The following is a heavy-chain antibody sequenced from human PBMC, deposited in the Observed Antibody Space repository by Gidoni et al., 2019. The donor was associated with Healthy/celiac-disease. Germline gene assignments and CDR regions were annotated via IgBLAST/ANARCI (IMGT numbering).Heavy chain of an antibody. J-gene: IGHJ4*02. CDR3: ARGGHIAVAAIDY. V-gene: IGHV3-30*03. CDR1: GFTFSSHG. CDR2: ISDDGRNK. D-gene: IGHD6-19*01. Sequence: QVQLVEFGGGVVQPGRSLWPSCAAYGFTFSSHGMHWVRQAPGKGLEWVAVISDDGRNKNNGDSVKGRFTISRENSNNTLYLQINSRRAEDTAVYYCARGGHIAVAAIDYWGQGTLVTVSS.